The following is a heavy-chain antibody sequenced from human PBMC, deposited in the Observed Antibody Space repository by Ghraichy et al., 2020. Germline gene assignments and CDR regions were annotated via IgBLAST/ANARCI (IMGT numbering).Heavy chain of an antibody. J-gene: IGHJ4*02. CDR3: AASGVGASRHFDY. CDR1: GFTFTSSA. CDR2: IVVGSGNT. D-gene: IGHD1-26*01. Sequence: SVKVSCKASGFTFTSSAMQWVRQARGQRLEWIGWIVVGSGNTNYAQKFQERVTITRDMSTSTAYMELSSLRSEDTAVYYCAASGVGASRHFDYWGQGTLVTVSS. V-gene: IGHV1-58*02.